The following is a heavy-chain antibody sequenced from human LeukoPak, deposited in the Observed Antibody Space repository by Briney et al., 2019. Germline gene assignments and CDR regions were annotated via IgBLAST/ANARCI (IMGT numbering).Heavy chain of an antibody. CDR1: GFTFSSYS. CDR2: ISSSSSYI. V-gene: IGHV3-21*01. Sequence: GGSLRLSCAASGFTFSSYSMNWVRQAPGKGLEWVSSISSSSSYIYYADSVKGRFTISRDNAKNSLYLQMNSLRAEDTAVYYCARDKWLTTTHYFDYWGQGTLVTVSS. CDR3: ARDKWLTTTHYFDY. J-gene: IGHJ4*02. D-gene: IGHD4-11*01.